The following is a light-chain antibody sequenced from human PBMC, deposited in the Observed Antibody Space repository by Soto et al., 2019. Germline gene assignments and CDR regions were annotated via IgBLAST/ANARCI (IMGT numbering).Light chain of an antibody. CDR1: QSVSSSY. CDR3: QQYGSSPLLP. CDR2: GAS. J-gene: IGKJ4*01. V-gene: IGKV3-20*01. Sequence: EIVLTQSPGTLSLSPGERATLSCRASQSVSSSYLAWYQQKPGQAPRILIYGASSRATGIPDRFSGSGSGTDFTLTISRLEPEDCAVYYCQQYGSSPLLPFGGGTKVEIK.